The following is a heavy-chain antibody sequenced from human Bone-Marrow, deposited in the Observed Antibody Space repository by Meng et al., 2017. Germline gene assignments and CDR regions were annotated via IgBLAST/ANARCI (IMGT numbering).Heavy chain of an antibody. V-gene: IGHV5-51*01. CDR1: GYSFTSYW. CDR3: ASHSSSEYYYYYGMDV. D-gene: IGHD6-13*01. J-gene: IGHJ6*02. Sequence: GESLKISCKGSGYSFTSYWIGWVRQMPGKGLEWMGIIYPGDSDTRYIPSFQGQVTISADKSISTAYLQWSSLKASDTAMYYCASHSSSEYYYYYGMDVWGQGTTVTVSS. CDR2: IYPGDSDT.